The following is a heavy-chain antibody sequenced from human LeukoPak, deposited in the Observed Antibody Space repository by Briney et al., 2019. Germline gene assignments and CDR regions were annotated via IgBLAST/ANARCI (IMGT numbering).Heavy chain of an antibody. J-gene: IGHJ4*02. CDR3: AGTRWLQSAIDY. CDR2: ISSDGSRV. D-gene: IGHD5-24*01. Sequence: GGSLRLSCAASGFTFSDYWMHWVRQAPGKGLVWVSRISSDGSRVTYADSVKGRFTISRDNAKNTLYLQMNSLRAEDTAVYYCAGTRWLQSAIDYWGQGTMVTVSS. CDR1: GFTFSDYW. V-gene: IGHV3-74*01.